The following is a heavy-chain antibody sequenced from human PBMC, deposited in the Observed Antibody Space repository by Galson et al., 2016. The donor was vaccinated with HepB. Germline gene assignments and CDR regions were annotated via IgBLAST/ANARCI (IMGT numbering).Heavy chain of an antibody. CDR2: INQDGSEK. V-gene: IGHV3-7*03. J-gene: IGHJ4*02. CDR1: EFSFSTHW. D-gene: IGHD1-1*01. Sequence: SLRLSCAASEFSFSTHWMTWVRQAPGKGLEWVASINQDGSEKYYVDSVKGRFTISRDNAKNSLYLQTNSLRAEDTAVYYCARGALEPGLDYWGQGTLVTVSS. CDR3: ARGALEPGLDY.